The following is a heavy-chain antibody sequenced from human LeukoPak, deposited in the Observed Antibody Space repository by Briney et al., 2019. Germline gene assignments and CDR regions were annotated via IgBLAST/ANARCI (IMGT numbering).Heavy chain of an antibody. Sequence: SETLSLTCSVSGGSFSGYYWSWIRQPPGKGLEWIGEINDSGSTKYNPSLKSRVTISVDTSKNQFSLKLSSVTASDTAVIYCARMFRGVSKNEFEGADYWGQGTLVTVSS. J-gene: IGHJ4*02. CDR1: GGSFSGYY. V-gene: IGHV4-34*01. CDR3: ARMFRGVSKNEFEGADY. CDR2: INDSGST. D-gene: IGHD3-10*01.